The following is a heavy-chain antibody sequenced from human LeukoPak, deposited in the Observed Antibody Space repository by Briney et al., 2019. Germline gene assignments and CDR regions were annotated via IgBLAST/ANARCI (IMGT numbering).Heavy chain of an antibody. CDR1: GGSISSVAYY. J-gene: IGHJ4*02. D-gene: IGHD3-3*01. CDR2: IHNTGST. CDR3: AKSHLGVPHDY. V-gene: IGHV4-39*01. Sequence: SETLSLTCTVPGGSISSVAYYWGWIRQPPGKGLEWIATIHNTGSTHYNPSLKSRITISIDASRNQISLELNSVTAADTAIYYCAKSHLGVPHDYWGQGTLVTVSS.